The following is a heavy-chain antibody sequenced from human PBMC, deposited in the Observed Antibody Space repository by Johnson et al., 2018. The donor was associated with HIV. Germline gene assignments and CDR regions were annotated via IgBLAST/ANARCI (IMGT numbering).Heavy chain of an antibody. CDR2: IYWNGGSI. CDR3: AKDPGLGYAFDI. Sequence: VQLVESGGGVVRPGGSLRLSCAASGFTFDNYGMSWVRQVPGKGLEWVSGIYWNGGSIGYADSVKGRFTISRDNAKNSMYLQMNSLRAEDTALYYCAKDPGLGYAFDIWGQGTMVTVSS. D-gene: IGHD3-16*01. J-gene: IGHJ3*02. V-gene: IGHV3-20*04. CDR1: GFTFDNYG.